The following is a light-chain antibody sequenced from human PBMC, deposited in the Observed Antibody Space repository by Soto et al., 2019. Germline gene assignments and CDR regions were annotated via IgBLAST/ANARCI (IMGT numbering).Light chain of an antibody. CDR2: AAS. J-gene: IGKJ1*01. V-gene: IGKV1-16*01. CDR1: QTVTSY. Sequence: DVQMTQSPSSLSASVGDSLSVTCRASQTVTSYLNWYQQKPGKAPKLLIYAASTLQSGVPSRFSGSGSGTEFTLTINSLQPEDFATYYCQQYNSYPWTFGQGTKVDIK. CDR3: QQYNSYPWT.